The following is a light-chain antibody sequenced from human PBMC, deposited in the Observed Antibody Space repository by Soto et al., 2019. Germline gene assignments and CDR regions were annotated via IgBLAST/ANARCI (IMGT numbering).Light chain of an antibody. CDR2: GAS. CDR1: QSVSSSY. CDR3: QHYYSLPIT. Sequence: EIVLTQSPGTLSLSPGERATLSCRASQSVSSSYLAWYQQKPGQPPRLLIYGASSRATCIPDRFSGSGSGTDFTLTISRLEPEDVAVFYCQHYYSLPITFGQGTRLETK. V-gene: IGKV3-20*01. J-gene: IGKJ5*01.